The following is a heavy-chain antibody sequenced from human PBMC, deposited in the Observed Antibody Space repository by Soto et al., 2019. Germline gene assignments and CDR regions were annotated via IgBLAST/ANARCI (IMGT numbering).Heavy chain of an antibody. CDR2: MNPNSGNT. Sequence: ASVKVSWKASGYTFTSYDINWVRQATGQGLEWMGWMNPNSGNTGYAQKFQGRVTMTRNTSISTAYMELSSLRSEDTAVYYCAREKYGSGSYYRPQGFDPWGQGTLVTVSS. V-gene: IGHV1-8*01. CDR1: GYTFTSYD. CDR3: AREKYGSGSYYRPQGFDP. J-gene: IGHJ5*02. D-gene: IGHD3-10*01.